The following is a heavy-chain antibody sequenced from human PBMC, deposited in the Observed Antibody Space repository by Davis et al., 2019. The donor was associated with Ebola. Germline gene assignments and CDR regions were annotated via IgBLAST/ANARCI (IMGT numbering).Heavy chain of an antibody. J-gene: IGHJ6*02. D-gene: IGHD5-18*01. V-gene: IGHV4-39*01. Sequence: PSETLSLTCTVSGGSISSSSYYWGWIRQPPGKGLEWIGSIYYSGSTYYNPSLKSRVTISVDTSKNQFSLKLSSVTAADTAVYYCASGGRASYGYDYGMDVWGQGTTVTVSS. CDR1: GGSISSSSYY. CDR2: IYYSGST. CDR3: ASGGRASYGYDYGMDV.